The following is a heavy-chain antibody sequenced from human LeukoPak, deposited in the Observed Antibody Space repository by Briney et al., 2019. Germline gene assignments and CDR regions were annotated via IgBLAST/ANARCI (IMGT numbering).Heavy chain of an antibody. V-gene: IGHV3-30*18. J-gene: IGHJ4*02. CDR1: GFTFSSYG. Sequence: GRSLRLSCAASGFTFSSYGMHWVRQAPGKGLEWVAVISYDGSNKYYADSVKGRFTISRDNSKNTLYLQMNSLRAEDTAVYYCAKDLSVAGQFDYWGQGTLVIVSS. CDR3: AKDLSVAGQFDY. CDR2: ISYDGSNK. D-gene: IGHD6-19*01.